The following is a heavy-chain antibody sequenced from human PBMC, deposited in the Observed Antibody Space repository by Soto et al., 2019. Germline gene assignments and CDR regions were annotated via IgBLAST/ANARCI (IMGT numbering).Heavy chain of an antibody. CDR2: ISYDGSNK. D-gene: IGHD3-3*01. CDR1: GFTFSSYG. J-gene: IGHJ5*02. V-gene: IGHV3-30*18. CDR3: AKDGTIFGVVMPDNWFDP. Sequence: QVQLVESGGGVVQPGRSLRLSCAASGFTFSSYGMHWVRQAPGKGLEWVAVISYDGSNKYYADSVKGRFTISRDNSKNTLYLHMNSLRAEDTAVYYCAKDGTIFGVVMPDNWFDPWGQGTLVTVSS.